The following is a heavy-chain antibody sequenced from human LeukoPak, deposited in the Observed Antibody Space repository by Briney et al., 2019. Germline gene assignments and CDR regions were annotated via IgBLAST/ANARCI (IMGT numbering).Heavy chain of an antibody. D-gene: IGHD5-12*01. CDR3: ARCYSGYDRGDAFDI. CDR2: IYSGDSDT. V-gene: IGHV5-51*01. Sequence: GESLKICCKGSGYSFTSYWIGWVRQMPGKGLEWMVIIYSGDSDTRYSPSFQGQVTISVDKSISTAYLQWSSLKASDTAMYYCARCYSGYDRGDAFDIWGQGTMVTVSS. CDR1: GYSFTSYW. J-gene: IGHJ3*02.